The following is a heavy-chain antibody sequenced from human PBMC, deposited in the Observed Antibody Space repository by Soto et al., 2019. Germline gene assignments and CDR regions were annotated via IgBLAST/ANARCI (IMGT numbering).Heavy chain of an antibody. CDR1: GFTFNSYG. J-gene: IGHJ4*02. V-gene: IGHV3-30*18. CDR3: VKDLAHMADH. CDR2: ILYDGTKK. Sequence: QVQLLESGGGVVLPGGSLRLSCEASGFTFNSYGMYWVRQAPGKGLDWVSHILYDGTKKYYADSVKGRFTISRDNSKNTLYLQMDRMRIEDTAAYFCVKDLAHMADHWGQGTLVIVSS.